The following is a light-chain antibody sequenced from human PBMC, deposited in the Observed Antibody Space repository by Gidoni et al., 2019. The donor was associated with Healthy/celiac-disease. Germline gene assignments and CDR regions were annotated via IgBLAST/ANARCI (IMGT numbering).Light chain of an antibody. CDR2: GKN. Sequence: SSELTQDPAVSVALGQTVRITCQGDSLRSYYASWYQHKPGQAPYLDIYGKNNRPAGIPDRFSGSSSGNTASLTITGAQAEDEADYYCNSRDSSGNHLVFGGGTKLTVL. V-gene: IGLV3-19*01. CDR3: NSRDSSGNHLV. CDR1: SLRSYY. J-gene: IGLJ3*02.